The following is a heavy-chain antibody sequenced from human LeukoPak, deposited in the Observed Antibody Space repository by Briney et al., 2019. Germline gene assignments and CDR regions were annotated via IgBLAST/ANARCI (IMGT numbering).Heavy chain of an antibody. D-gene: IGHD3/OR15-3a*01. CDR2: INHSGST. V-gene: IGHV4-34*01. CDR3: ARSPPPHLDPYWYFDL. Sequence: SETLSLTCAVYGGSFSGYYWSWIRQPPGKGLEWIGEINHSGSTNYNPSLKSRVTISVDTSKNQFSLKLSSVTAADTAVYYCARSPPPHLDPYWYFDLWGRGTLVTVSS. CDR1: GGSFSGYY. J-gene: IGHJ2*01.